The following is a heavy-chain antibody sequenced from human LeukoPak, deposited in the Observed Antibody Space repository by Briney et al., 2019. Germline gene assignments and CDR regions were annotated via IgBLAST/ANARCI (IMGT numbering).Heavy chain of an antibody. V-gene: IGHV3-48*01. J-gene: IGHJ3*02. Sequence: GGSLRLSCAASGFTFSSYSMNWVRQAPGKGLEWVSYITTRSAIYYADSVKGRFTISRDNAKDSLYLQMNSLRADDTAVYYCARHQSSGGSSWSQDAFDIWGQGTMVTVSS. CDR2: ITTRSAI. CDR1: GFTFSSYS. CDR3: ARHQSSGGSSWSQDAFDI. D-gene: IGHD6-13*01.